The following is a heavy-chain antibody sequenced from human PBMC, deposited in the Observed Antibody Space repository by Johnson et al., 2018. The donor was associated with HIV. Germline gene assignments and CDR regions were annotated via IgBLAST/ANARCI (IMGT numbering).Heavy chain of an antibody. V-gene: IGHV3-20*04. CDR1: AFTFDDHG. J-gene: IGHJ3*02. Sequence: EVQLVESGGGVVRPGGSLRLSCAASAFTFDDHGMSWVRQAPGKGLEWVSGINWNSGTIGYADSVKGRFTISRDNAKKSLYLQMNSLRAEDTALYYCAKIIGYSSGLEIWGQGTMVTVSS. CDR2: INWNSGTI. D-gene: IGHD6-19*01. CDR3: AKIIGYSSGLEI.